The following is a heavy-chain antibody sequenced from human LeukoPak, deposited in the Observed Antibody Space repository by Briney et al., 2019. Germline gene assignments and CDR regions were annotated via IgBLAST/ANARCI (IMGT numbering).Heavy chain of an antibody. J-gene: IGHJ5*02. CDR1: GYTFTGYG. CDR2: ISAYNGNT. Sequence: ASVKVSCKASGYTFTGYGISWVRQAPGQGLEWTGWISAYNGNTNYAQKLQGRVTMTTDTSTSTAYMELRSLRSDDTAVYYCARVGIAARQVYGWFDPWGQGTLVTVSS. V-gene: IGHV1-18*01. D-gene: IGHD6-6*01. CDR3: ARVGIAARQVYGWFDP.